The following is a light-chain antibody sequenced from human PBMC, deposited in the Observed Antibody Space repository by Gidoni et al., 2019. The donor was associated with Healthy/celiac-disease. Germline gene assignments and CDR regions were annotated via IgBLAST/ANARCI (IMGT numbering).Light chain of an antibody. CDR2: EDS. CDR3: QSADSSGTYPV. Sequence: SYELTQPPSVSVSPGQPARITCSGDALPKQYASWYQQKPGQAPVLVIYEDSERPSGIPERFSGSSSGTTVTLTISGVQAEDEADYYCQSADSSGTYPVFGGGTKLTVL. CDR1: ALPKQY. V-gene: IGLV3-25*02. J-gene: IGLJ2*01.